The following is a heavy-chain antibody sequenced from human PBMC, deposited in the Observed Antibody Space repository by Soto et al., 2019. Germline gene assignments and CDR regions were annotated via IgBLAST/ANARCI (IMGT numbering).Heavy chain of an antibody. CDR3: ARRGPGTYFDY. V-gene: IGHV3-7*03. CDR2: TVPDGSER. CDR1: GFAFSDSW. Sequence: GGSLRVSCAASGFAFSDSWMNWVRQAPGKGLEWVASTVPDGSERYYVPSVKGRFTISRDNSKNTLYLQMNSLRAEDTAVYYCARRGPGTYFDYWGQGTLVTVSS. J-gene: IGHJ4*02. D-gene: IGHD6-13*01.